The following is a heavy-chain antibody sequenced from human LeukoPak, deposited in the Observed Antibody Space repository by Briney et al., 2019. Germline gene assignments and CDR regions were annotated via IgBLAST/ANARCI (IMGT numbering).Heavy chain of an antibody. CDR1: GYTFTSYA. J-gene: IGHJ3*02. CDR3: ARPTGLLDDAFDI. V-gene: IGHV1-3*03. CDR2: INAGNGNT. D-gene: IGHD3-3*01. Sequence: DSVKVSCKASGYTFTSYAMHWVRQAPGQRLEWMGWINAGNGNTKYSQEFQGRVTITRDTSASTAYMELSSLRSEDMAVYYCARPTGLLDDAFDIWGQGTMVTVSS.